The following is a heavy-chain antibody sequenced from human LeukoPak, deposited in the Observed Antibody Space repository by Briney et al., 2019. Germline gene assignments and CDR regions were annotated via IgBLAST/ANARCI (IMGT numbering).Heavy chain of an antibody. CDR3: AKDLTRDYYDSSGYYPDY. CDR1: RFTFSNYA. J-gene: IGHJ4*02. V-gene: IGHV3-23*01. D-gene: IGHD3-22*01. Sequence: GGSLRLSCAASRFTFSNYAMSWVRQAPGKGLEWVSSIRDSAYRTYYADSVKGRFTISRDNSKNTLYLQVNSLRAEDTAVYYCAKDLTRDYYDSSGYYPDYWGQGTLVTVSS. CDR2: IRDSAYRT.